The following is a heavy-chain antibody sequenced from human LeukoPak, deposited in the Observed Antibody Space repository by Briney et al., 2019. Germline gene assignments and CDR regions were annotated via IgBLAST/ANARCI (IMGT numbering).Heavy chain of an antibody. J-gene: IGHJ4*02. D-gene: IGHD3-22*01. CDR1: GGSISSYY. Sequence: PSETLSLTCTVSGGSISSYYWSWIRQPPGKGLEWIGYIYYSGSTNYNPSLKSRVTISVDTSKNQFSLKLSSVTAADTAVYYCARLGNYYDSSGYGYWGQGTRSPSPQ. V-gene: IGHV4-59*01. CDR2: IYYSGST. CDR3: ARLGNYYDSSGYGY.